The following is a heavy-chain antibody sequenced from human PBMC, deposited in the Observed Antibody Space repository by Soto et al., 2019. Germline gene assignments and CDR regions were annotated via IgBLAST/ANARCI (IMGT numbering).Heavy chain of an antibody. CDR3: THSTEAFGGIITDFDF. J-gene: IGHJ4*02. CDR1: GFSLTTSEVG. Sequence: QITLKESGPTLVNPTQTLTLTCTFSGFSLTTSEVGVGWIRQTPGKALEWLALIFGDDDKRYKPSLKTRLTITKDTSNNQVVLTLTNVDPVDTATYFCTHSTEAFGGIITDFDFWGQGTLVTVSP. D-gene: IGHD3-16*02. V-gene: IGHV2-5*02. CDR2: IFGDDDK.